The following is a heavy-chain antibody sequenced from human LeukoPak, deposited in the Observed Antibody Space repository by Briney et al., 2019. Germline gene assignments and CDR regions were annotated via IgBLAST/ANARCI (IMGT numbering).Heavy chain of an antibody. CDR2: ISAYNGNT. J-gene: IGHJ6*02. D-gene: IGHD2-2*01. V-gene: IGHV1-18*01. CDR1: GYTFTRYG. Sequence: ASVTVSCKASGYTFTRYGISWVRQAPGQGLEGMGWISAYNGNTNYAQKLQGRVTMTTDTSTSTAYMELRSLRSDDTAVYYCAREGYCSSTSCYERSYYYYYGMDVWGQGTTVTVSS. CDR3: AREGYCSSTSCYERSYYYYYGMDV.